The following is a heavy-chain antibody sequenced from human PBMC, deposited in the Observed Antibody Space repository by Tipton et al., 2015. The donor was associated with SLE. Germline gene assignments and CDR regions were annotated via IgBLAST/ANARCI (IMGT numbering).Heavy chain of an antibody. D-gene: IGHD2-15*01. Sequence: SLRLSCAASGFTVSGNYMGWVRQAPGKGLDWVSGISWNGDTIGYADSVRGRFTASRDNAKNSLYLQMDSLTTEDTALYYCAKDSHGSFYYYFLDVWGNGTTVTVSS. CDR1: GFTVSGNY. V-gene: IGHV3-9*01. J-gene: IGHJ6*03. CDR3: AKDSHGSFYYYFLDV. CDR2: ISWNGDTI.